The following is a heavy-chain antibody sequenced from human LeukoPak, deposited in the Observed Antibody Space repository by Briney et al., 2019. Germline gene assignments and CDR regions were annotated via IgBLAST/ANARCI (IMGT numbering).Heavy chain of an antibody. CDR2: INARGTT. Sequence: SETLSLTCTVSGGSISGYYWSWIRQSPRKGLEWIGYINARGTTNFNPSLKSRVSVSIDTSKKQFSLKLSSVTAADTAVYYCATWGPVTAPATYYFDYWGQGIQVIVSS. CDR3: ATWGPVTAPATYYFDY. D-gene: IGHD3-16*01. CDR1: GGSISGYY. V-gene: IGHV4-4*09. J-gene: IGHJ4*02.